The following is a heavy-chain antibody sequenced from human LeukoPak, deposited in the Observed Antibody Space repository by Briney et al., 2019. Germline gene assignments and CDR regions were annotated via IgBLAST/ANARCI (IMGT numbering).Heavy chain of an antibody. CDR3: ARQNDFGDQYFDY. Sequence: SETLSLTCTVSGGSISSYYWSWIRQPPGKGLEWIGYIYYSGSTNYNPSLKSRVTISVDTSKNQFSLKLSSVTAADTAVYYCARQNDFGDQYFDYWGQGTLVTVSS. J-gene: IGHJ4*02. D-gene: IGHD4-17*01. V-gene: IGHV4-59*08. CDR2: IYYSGST. CDR1: GGSISSYY.